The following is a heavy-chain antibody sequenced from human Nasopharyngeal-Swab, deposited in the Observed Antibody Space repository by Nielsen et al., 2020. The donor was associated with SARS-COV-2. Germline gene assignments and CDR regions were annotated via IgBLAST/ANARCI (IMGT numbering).Heavy chain of an antibody. Sequence: GGSLRLSCAASGFTFSSYSMNWVRQAPGKGLEWVSYISSSSSTIYYADSVKGRFTISRDNAKNSLYLQMNSLRAEDTAVYYCARHHGWTFDYWGQGTLVTVSS. CDR1: GFTFSSYS. CDR3: ARHHGWTFDY. CDR2: ISSSSSTI. D-gene: IGHD1-14*01. J-gene: IGHJ4*02. V-gene: IGHV3-48*01.